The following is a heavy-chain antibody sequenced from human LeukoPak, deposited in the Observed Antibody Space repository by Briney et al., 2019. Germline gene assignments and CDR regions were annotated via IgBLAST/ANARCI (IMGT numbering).Heavy chain of an antibody. Sequence: PGRSLRLSCAASGFTFSSYGMHWVRQAPGKGLEWVAVISYDGSNKYYADSVKGRFTISRDNSKNTLYLQMNSLRAEDTAVYYCAKDRGGGYYDFWSGPPPDYWGQGTLVTVSS. CDR3: AKDRGGGYYDFWSGPPPDY. V-gene: IGHV3-30*18. D-gene: IGHD3-3*01. CDR2: ISYDGSNK. J-gene: IGHJ4*02. CDR1: GFTFSSYG.